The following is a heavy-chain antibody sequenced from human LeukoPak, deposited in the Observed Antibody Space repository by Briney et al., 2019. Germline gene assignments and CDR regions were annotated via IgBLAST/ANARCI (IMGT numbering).Heavy chain of an antibody. CDR2: INHSGST. CDR1: GGSFSGYY. Sequence: SETLSLTCAVYGGSFSGYYWSWIRQPPGKGLEWIGEINHSGSTNYNPSLKSRVTISVDAPKNQFSLKLSSGTAADTAVYYCARVRQFGIAGYFDYWGQGTLVTVSS. V-gene: IGHV4-34*01. CDR3: ARVRQFGIAGYFDY. J-gene: IGHJ4*02. D-gene: IGHD3-10*01.